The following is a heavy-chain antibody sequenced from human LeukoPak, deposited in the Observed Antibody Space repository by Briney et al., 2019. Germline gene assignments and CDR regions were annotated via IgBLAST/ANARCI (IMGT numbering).Heavy chain of an antibody. D-gene: IGHD2-21*02. Sequence: SETLSLTCTVSGGSISSTSYYWGWIRQPAGKGLEWIGRIYTSGSTNYNPSLKSRVTMSVDTSKNQFSLKLSSVTAADTAVYYCARDEAYCGGDCYRGYFQHWGQGTLVTVSS. CDR3: ARDEAYCGGDCYRGYFQH. J-gene: IGHJ1*01. V-gene: IGHV4-61*02. CDR1: GGSISSTSYY. CDR2: IYTSGST.